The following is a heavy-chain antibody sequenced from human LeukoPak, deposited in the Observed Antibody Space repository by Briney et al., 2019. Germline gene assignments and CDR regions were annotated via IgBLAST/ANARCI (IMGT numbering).Heavy chain of an antibody. V-gene: IGHV3-21*01. Sequence: GGSLRLSCAASGFTFSSYTMNWVRQAPGKGLEWVSSISSSSSYIYYADSMKGRFTISRDNAKNSLYLQMNSLRADDTAVYYCARETYCSGGSCYKGNAFDIWGQGTMVTVSS. CDR2: ISSSSSYI. J-gene: IGHJ3*02. CDR1: GFTFSSYT. D-gene: IGHD2-15*01. CDR3: ARETYCSGGSCYKGNAFDI.